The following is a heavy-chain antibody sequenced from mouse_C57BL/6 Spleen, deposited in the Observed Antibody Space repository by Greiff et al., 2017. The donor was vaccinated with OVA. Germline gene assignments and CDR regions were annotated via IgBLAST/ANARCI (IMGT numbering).Heavy chain of an antibody. CDR1: GYTFTSYW. V-gene: IGHV1-69*01. CDR3: ARHYYDYGYFDV. J-gene: IGHJ1*03. D-gene: IGHD2-4*01. CDR2: IDPSDSYT. Sequence: VQLQQPGAELVMPGASVKLSCKASGYTFTSYWMHWVKQRPGQGLEWIGEIDPSDSYTNYNQKFKGKSTLTVDKSSSTAYMQLSSLTSEDSAVYYCARHYYDYGYFDVWGTGTTVTVSS.